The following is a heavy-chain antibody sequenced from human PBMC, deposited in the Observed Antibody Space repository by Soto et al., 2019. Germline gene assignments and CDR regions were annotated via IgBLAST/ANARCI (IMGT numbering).Heavy chain of an antibody. Sequence: GPLRLSCAASGFTFTRYSMNWVCQAPGKGLEWVSSISSTTNYIYYGDSMKGRFTISRDNAKNSLYLEMNSLRAEDTAVYYCARESEDLTSNFDYWGQGTLVTVSS. CDR1: GFTFTRYS. CDR3: ARESEDLTSNFDY. CDR2: ISSTTNYI. V-gene: IGHV3-21*06. J-gene: IGHJ4*02.